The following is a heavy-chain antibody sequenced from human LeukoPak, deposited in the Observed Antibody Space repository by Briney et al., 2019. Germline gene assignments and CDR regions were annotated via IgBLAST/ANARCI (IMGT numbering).Heavy chain of an antibody. Sequence: ASVKVSCKASGYTFTSYGISWVRQAPGQGLEWMGWISAYNGNTNYAQKLQGRVTMTTDTSTSTAYMELSSLRSEDTAVYYCARRLPNYTDAFDIWGQGTMVTVSS. J-gene: IGHJ3*02. D-gene: IGHD4/OR15-4a*01. CDR1: GYTFTSYG. CDR3: ARRLPNYTDAFDI. CDR2: ISAYNGNT. V-gene: IGHV1-18*01.